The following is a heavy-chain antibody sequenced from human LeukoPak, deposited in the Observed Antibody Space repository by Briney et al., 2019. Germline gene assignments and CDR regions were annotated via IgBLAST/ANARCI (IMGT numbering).Heavy chain of an antibody. D-gene: IGHD3/OR15-3a*01. CDR3: ARDRTSDTLDY. V-gene: IGHV3-74*01. CDR1: GFTFTSHW. Sequence: GGSLRLSCAASGFTFTSHWMRWVRQGPGKGLVWVSQINTDGSIAFYADSVKGRFTISRDNAKNTLYLQMNSLRAEDTAIYYCARDRTSDTLDYWGQGTPVTVSS. CDR2: INTDGSIA. J-gene: IGHJ4*02.